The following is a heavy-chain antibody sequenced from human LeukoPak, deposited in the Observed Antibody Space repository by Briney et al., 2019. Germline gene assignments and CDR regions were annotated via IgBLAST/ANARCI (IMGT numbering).Heavy chain of an antibody. CDR1: GFTFSSYG. CDR2: IRYDGSNK. J-gene: IGHJ6*03. V-gene: IGHV3-30*02. Sequence: GGSLRLSCAASGFTFSSYGMHWVRQAPGKGLEWVAFIRYDGSNKYYADSVKGRFTISRDNSKNTPYLQMNSLRAEDTAVYYCAKGSKAVLFTRDHYMDVWGKGTTVTISS. D-gene: IGHD6-19*01. CDR3: AKGSKAVLFTRDHYMDV.